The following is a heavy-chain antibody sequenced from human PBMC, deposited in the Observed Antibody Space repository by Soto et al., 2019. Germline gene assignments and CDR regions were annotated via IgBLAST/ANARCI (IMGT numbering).Heavy chain of an antibody. J-gene: IGHJ4*02. CDR2: VYYRGRS. Sequence: SETRSITCTFSVSSVSSRNYSWGWIRQSPGKGLEWIGSVYYRGRSYSKSSVKSRVTISVDTSKNQFSLNLNSVTASDTAVYYCLSQRTSVPTKAYFDYWGPGALVTVSS. D-gene: IGHD2-2*01. CDR1: VSSVSSRNYS. CDR3: LSQRTSVPTKAYFDY. V-gene: IGHV4-39*01.